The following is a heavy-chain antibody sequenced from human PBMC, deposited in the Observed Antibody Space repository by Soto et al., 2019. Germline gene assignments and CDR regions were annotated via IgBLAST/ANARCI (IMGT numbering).Heavy chain of an antibody. V-gene: IGHV1-58*01. CDR3: AAAHDILTGYNFDY. Sequence: SVKVSCKASGFTFTSSAVQWVRRARGQRLEWIGWIVVGSGNTNYAQKFRERVTITRDMSTSTAYMELSSLRSEDTAVYYCAAAHDILTGYNFDYWGQGTLVTVSS. J-gene: IGHJ4*02. CDR2: IVVGSGNT. D-gene: IGHD3-9*01. CDR1: GFTFTSSA.